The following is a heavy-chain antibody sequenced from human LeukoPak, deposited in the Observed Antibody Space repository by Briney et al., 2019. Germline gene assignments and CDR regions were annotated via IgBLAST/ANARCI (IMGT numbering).Heavy chain of an antibody. J-gene: IGHJ4*02. V-gene: IGHV3-23*01. CDR3: AKGQQQLVPGGFDY. CDR2: ISGSGGST. D-gene: IGHD6-13*01. CDR1: GFTFSSYA. Sequence: GGSLRLSCAASGFTFSSYAMSWVRQAPGKGLEWVSAISGSGGSTYYADSVKGRFTIPRDNSKNTLYLQMNSLRAEDTAAYYCAKGQQQLVPGGFDYWGQGTLVTVSS.